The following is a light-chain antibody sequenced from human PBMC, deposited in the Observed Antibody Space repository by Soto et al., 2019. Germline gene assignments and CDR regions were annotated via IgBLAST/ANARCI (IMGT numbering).Light chain of an antibody. CDR2: GAS. CDR1: QNVRSY. Sequence: EIALTQSRATLSVLSGEKAALSCIASQNVRSYLAWYQQKPGQAPRLLIYGASTSATGIPARFSGRGSGTEFILTIRSLQSEDFAVYYCEQYDDWPETFGQGTKVDIK. V-gene: IGKV3-15*01. J-gene: IGKJ1*01. CDR3: EQYDDWPET.